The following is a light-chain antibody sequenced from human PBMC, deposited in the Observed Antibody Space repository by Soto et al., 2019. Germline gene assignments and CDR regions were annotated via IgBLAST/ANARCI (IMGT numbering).Light chain of an antibody. V-gene: IGLV2-14*01. CDR3: SSYTSSSLGV. J-gene: IGLJ2*01. CDR2: DVS. Sequence: QSVPTQPASVSGSPGQSITISCTGTSSDVGGYNYVSWYQQHPGKAPKLMIYDVSNRPSGVSNRFSGSKSGNTASLTISGLQAEDEADYYCSSYTSSSLGVFGGGTKLTVL. CDR1: SSDVGGYNY.